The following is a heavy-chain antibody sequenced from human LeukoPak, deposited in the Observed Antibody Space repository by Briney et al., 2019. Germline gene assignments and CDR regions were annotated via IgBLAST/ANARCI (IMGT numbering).Heavy chain of an antibody. CDR3: ARVGY. CDR2: ISYDGSNK. CDR1: GFTFSSYA. J-gene: IGHJ4*02. V-gene: IGHV3-30-3*01. Sequence: GGSLRLSCAAPGFTFSSYAMHWVRQAPGKGLEWVAVISYDGSNKYYADSVKGRFTISRDNSKNTLYLQMNSLRAEDTAVYYCARVGYWGQGTLVTVSS.